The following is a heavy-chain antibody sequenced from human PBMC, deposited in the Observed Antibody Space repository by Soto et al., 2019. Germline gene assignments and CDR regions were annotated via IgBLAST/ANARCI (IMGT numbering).Heavy chain of an antibody. CDR3: AKQGGKYGIRSFDP. J-gene: IGHJ5*02. D-gene: IGHD1-1*01. CDR1: GDPINNYY. CDR2: IYYSGNT. Sequence: SETLYLTCTVSGDPINNYYWSWIRQLPGKGLEWIGYIYYSGNTKYNPSLKSRVTISVDTSKNQFSLRLTSVTAADTAVYYCAKQGGKYGIRSFDPWGQGTLVTVS. V-gene: IGHV4-59*08.